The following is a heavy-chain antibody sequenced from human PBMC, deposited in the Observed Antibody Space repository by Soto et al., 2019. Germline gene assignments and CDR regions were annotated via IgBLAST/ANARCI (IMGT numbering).Heavy chain of an antibody. CDR2: ILYDGSNK. CDR3: ARDGGTAMVWYYFDY. J-gene: IGHJ4*02. Sequence: GGSLRLSCAASGSTFSSYVMHWVRQAPGKGLEWVAVILYDGSNKYYADSVKGRFTISRDNSKNTLYLQMNSLRAEDTAVYYCARDGGTAMVWYYFDYWGQGTLVTVSS. D-gene: IGHD5-18*01. V-gene: IGHV3-30-3*01. CDR1: GSTFSSYV.